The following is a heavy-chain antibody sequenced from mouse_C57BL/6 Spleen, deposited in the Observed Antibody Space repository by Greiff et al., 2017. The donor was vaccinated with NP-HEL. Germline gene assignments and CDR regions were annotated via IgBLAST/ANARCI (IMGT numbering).Heavy chain of an antibody. Sequence: QVQLQQPGAELVKPGASVKLSCKASGYTFTSYWMHWVKQRPGQGLEWIGMIHPTSGSTNYNEKFKSKATLTVAKSSSTAYMQLSSLTSEDSAVYDCAREDYYGSSYRYFDVWGTGTTVTVSS. J-gene: IGHJ1*03. CDR1: GYTFTSYW. V-gene: IGHV1-64*01. CDR3: AREDYYGSSYRYFDV. D-gene: IGHD1-1*01. CDR2: IHPTSGST.